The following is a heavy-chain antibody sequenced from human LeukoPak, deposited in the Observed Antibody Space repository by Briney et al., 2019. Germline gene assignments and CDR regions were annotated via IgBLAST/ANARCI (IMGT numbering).Heavy chain of an antibody. CDR2: ISSSSSYI. CDR1: GFTFSSYS. J-gene: IGHJ4*02. D-gene: IGHD2-21*02. CDR3: ARDFSVVTASDY. Sequence: GGSLRLSCAASGFTFSSYSMNWVRQAQGKGLEWVSSISSSSSYIYYADSVKGRFTISRDNAKNSLYLQMNSLRAEDTAVYYCARDFSVVTASDYWGQGTLVTVSS. V-gene: IGHV3-21*01.